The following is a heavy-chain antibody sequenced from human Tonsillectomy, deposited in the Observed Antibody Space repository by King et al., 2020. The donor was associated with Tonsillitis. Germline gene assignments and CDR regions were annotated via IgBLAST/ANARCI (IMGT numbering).Heavy chain of an antibody. CDR2: IYPGDSDT. Sequence: QLVQSGAEVKKPGESLKISCKGSGYSFTSYWIAWVRQMPGKGLEWMGLIYPGDSDTRYSPSFQGQGIISTDKSISTAYLQWSSLKASDTAMYYCARRAKGYCTNGVYSMDYFDLWGRGTLVTVSS. J-gene: IGHJ2*01. CDR3: ARRAKGYCTNGVYSMDYFDL. V-gene: IGHV5-51*01. CDR1: GYSFTSYW. D-gene: IGHD2-8*01.